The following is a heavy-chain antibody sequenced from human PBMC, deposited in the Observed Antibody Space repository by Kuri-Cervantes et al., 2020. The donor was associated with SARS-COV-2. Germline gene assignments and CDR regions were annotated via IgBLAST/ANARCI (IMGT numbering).Heavy chain of an antibody. V-gene: IGHV3-21*01. D-gene: IGHD3-10*01. Sequence: GESLKISCAASGFTFTYYSMNWVRQAPGKGLEWVPTISSSTSYIYYAKSLKGRFTISRDNAKNSLYLQMTSLRAEDTAVYYCARVVTMVRGVIENGMDVWGQGTTVTVSS. CDR2: ISSSTSYI. CDR1: GFTFTYYS. J-gene: IGHJ6*02. CDR3: ARVVTMVRGVIENGMDV.